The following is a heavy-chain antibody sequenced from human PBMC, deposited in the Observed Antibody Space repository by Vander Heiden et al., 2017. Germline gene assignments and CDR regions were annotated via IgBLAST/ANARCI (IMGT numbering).Heavy chain of an antibody. Sequence: QVQLVQSGAEVKKPGASVKVSCKAAGYTFTGYSMTRVRQAPGPELEWVGWINPNSGGTNDTQKFQGRVTMTRETSISTSYMELSRLGSDDTAVYYCAREDIVVVPAAIFVGYGMDVWGQGTTVTVSS. D-gene: IGHD2-2*02. CDR3: AREDIVVVPAAIFVGYGMDV. CDR1: GYTFTGYS. CDR2: INPNSGGT. J-gene: IGHJ6*02. V-gene: IGHV1-2*02.